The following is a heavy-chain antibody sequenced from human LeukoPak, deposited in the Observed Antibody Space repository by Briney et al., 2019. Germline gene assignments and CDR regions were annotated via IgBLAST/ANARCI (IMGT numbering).Heavy chain of an antibody. J-gene: IGHJ4*02. CDR2: ISSSGIGT. Sequence: GGSLRLSCAASGFTFSSYAVSWVRQAPGKGLEWVSGISSSGIGTYYADSVKGRFTISRDSSKNTLYLQMNSLRVEDAAVYYCAKDHYGDPFDSWGQGTLVTVSS. V-gene: IGHV3-23*01. D-gene: IGHD4-17*01. CDR3: AKDHYGDPFDS. CDR1: GFTFSSYA.